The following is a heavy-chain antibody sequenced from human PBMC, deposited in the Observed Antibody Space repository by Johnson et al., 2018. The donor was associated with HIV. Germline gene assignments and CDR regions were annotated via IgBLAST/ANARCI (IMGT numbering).Heavy chain of an antibody. D-gene: IGHD3-22*01. CDR1: GFTFSDYN. Sequence: VQLVESGGGLVQPGGSLRLSCAASGFTFSDYNMSWIRQAPGKGLEWVSAISGSGGSTYYADSVKGRFTISRDNSKNTLYLQMNSLRAEDTAVYYCAKDLYYDSSGAGAFDIWGQGTMVTVSS. J-gene: IGHJ3*02. CDR2: ISGSGGST. CDR3: AKDLYYDSSGAGAFDI. V-gene: IGHV3-23*04.